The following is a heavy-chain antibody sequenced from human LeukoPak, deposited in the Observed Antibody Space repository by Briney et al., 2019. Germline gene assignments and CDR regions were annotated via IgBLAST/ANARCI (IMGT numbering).Heavy chain of an antibody. V-gene: IGHV3-30*18. Sequence: GRSLRLSCAASGFTFSSYGMHWVRQAPGKGLEWVAVISYDGSNKYYADSVKGRFTISRDNSKNTLYLQMNSLRAEDTAVYYCAKDDRVVRHLPDFDYWGRGTLVTVSS. D-gene: IGHD2-15*01. CDR3: AKDDRVVRHLPDFDY. J-gene: IGHJ4*02. CDR2: ISYDGSNK. CDR1: GFTFSSYG.